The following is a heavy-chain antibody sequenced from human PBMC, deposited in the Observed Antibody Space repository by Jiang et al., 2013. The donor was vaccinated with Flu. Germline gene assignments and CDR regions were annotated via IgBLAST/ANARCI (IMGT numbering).Heavy chain of an antibody. V-gene: IGHV1-2*04. Sequence: GAEVKKPGASVKVSCKASGYTFTGYYMHWVRQAPGQGLEWMGWINPNSGGTNYAQKFQGWVTMTRDTSISTAYVELSRLRSEDTAVYYCARGRTTVTTDYYYGMDVWGQGTTVTVSS. CDR3: ARGRTTVTTDYYYGMDV. D-gene: IGHD4-17*01. CDR2: INPNSGGT. CDR1: GYTFTGYY. J-gene: IGHJ6*02.